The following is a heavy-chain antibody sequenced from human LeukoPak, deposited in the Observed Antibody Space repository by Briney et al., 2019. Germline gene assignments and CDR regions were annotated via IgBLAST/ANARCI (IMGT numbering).Heavy chain of an antibody. V-gene: IGHV1-8*01. D-gene: IGHD5-12*01. CDR1: GYTFTSYD. CDR3: ARETDSGYDSH. CDR2: MNPNSGNT. J-gene: IGHJ4*02. Sequence: GASVKVSCKASGYTFTSYDINWVRQATGQGLEWMGWMNPNSGNTGYAQKFQGRVTMTRNTSISTAYMELNSLRAEDTAVYYCARETDSGYDSHWGQGTLVTVSS.